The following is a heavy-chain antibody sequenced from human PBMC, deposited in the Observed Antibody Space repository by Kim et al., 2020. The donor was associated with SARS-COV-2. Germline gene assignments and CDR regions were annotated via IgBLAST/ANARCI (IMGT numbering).Heavy chain of an antibody. J-gene: IGHJ4*02. Sequence: GGSLRLSCAASGFTFSSYAMHWVRQAPGKGLEWVAVISYDGSNKYYADSVKGRFTISRDNSKNTLYLQMNSLRAEDTAVYYCARDILKYSSSWGTPFWGQGTLVTVSS. V-gene: IGHV3-30-3*01. CDR1: GFTFSSYA. CDR2: ISYDGSNK. CDR3: ARDILKYSSSWGTPF. D-gene: IGHD6-13*01.